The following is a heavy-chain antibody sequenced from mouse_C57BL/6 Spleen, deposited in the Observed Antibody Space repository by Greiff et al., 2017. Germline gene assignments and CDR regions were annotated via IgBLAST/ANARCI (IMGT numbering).Heavy chain of an antibody. CDR1: GYTFTDYY. CDR2: IYPGSGNA. D-gene: IGHD2-4*01. CDR3: ARWDYGVYYAMDY. V-gene: IGHV1-76*01. J-gene: IGHJ4*01. Sequence: QVQLKQSGAELVRPGASVKLSCKASGYTFTDYYINWVKQRPGQGLEWIARIYPGSGNAYYNEKFKGKATLTAEKSSSTAYMQLSSLTSEDSAVYFCARWDYGVYYAMDYWGQGTSVTVSS.